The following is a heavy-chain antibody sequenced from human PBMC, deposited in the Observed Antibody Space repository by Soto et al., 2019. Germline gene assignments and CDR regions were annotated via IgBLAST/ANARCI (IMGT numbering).Heavy chain of an antibody. CDR3: ATQDYGGNNFDY. Sequence: GGSLRLSCAASGFTFSSYSMNWVRQAPGKGLEWVSSISSSSSYIYYADSVKGRFTISRDNAKNSLYLQMNSLRAEDTAVYYCATQDYGGNNFDYWGQGTLVTVSS. V-gene: IGHV3-21*01. CDR2: ISSSSSYI. J-gene: IGHJ4*02. CDR1: GFTFSSYS. D-gene: IGHD4-17*01.